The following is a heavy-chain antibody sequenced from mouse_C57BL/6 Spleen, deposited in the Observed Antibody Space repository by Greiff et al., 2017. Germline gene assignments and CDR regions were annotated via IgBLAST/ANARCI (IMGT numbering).Heavy chain of an antibody. D-gene: IGHD4-1*01. CDR2: ISYDGSN. J-gene: IGHJ2*01. CDR3: ARALSNWAFDY. V-gene: IGHV3-6*01. CDR1: GYSITSGYY. Sequence: EVQLQESGPGLVKPSQSLSLTCSVTGYSITSGYYWNWIRQFPGNKLEWMGYISYDGSNNYNPSLKNRISITRDTSKNQFFLKLNSVTTEDTATYYCARALSNWAFDYWGQGTTLTVSS.